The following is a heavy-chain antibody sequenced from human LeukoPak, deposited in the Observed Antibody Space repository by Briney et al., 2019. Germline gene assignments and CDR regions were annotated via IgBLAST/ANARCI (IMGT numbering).Heavy chain of an antibody. J-gene: IGHJ3*02. CDR1: GGSFSSYY. Sequence: PSEILSLTCTVSGGSFSSYYWSWVRQPAGKGLEWIGRIYTSGSTNYNPSLKSRVTMSVDTSKNQFSLKLSSVTAADTAVYYCARDIAVAGTGAFDIWGQGTMVTVSS. D-gene: IGHD6-19*01. CDR2: IYTSGST. V-gene: IGHV4-4*07. CDR3: ARDIAVAGTGAFDI.